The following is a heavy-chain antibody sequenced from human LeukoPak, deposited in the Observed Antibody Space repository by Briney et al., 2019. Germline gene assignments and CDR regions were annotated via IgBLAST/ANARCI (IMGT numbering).Heavy chain of an antibody. CDR1: GFTFSSYS. CDR2: ISSSSSTI. Sequence: PGGSLRLSCAASGFTFSSYSMNWVRQAPGKGLEWVSYISSSSSTIYYADSVKGRFTISRDNAKNSLYLQMNSLRAEDTAVYYCARDRLPGIWGQGTMVTVPS. J-gene: IGHJ3*02. V-gene: IGHV3-48*01. CDR3: ARDRLPGI. D-gene: IGHD2-15*01.